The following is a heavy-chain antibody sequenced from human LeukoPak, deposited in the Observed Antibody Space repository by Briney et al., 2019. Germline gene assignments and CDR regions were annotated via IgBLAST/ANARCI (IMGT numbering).Heavy chain of an antibody. Sequence: GGSLRLSCAASGFTFRSYWMSWVRQAPGKGLEWVAHIKQDGSEKYSVDSVEGRFTISRDDAKNSLYLQMNSLRVEDTAVYYCARSFTMVRENDAFDIWGQGTMVTGAS. CDR2: IKQDGSEK. V-gene: IGHV3-7*05. CDR3: ARSFTMVRENDAFDI. CDR1: GFTFRSYW. J-gene: IGHJ3*02. D-gene: IGHD3-10*01.